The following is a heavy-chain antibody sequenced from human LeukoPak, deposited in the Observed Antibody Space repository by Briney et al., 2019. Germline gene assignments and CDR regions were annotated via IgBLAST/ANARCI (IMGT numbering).Heavy chain of an antibody. CDR2: IYYSGST. CDR1: GGSISSSSYY. D-gene: IGHD2-15*01. CDR3: ARERVFSGAGAFDI. V-gene: IGHV4-39*07. Sequence: SETLSLTCTVSGGSISSSSYYWGWIRQPPGKGLEWIGSIYYSGSTYYNPSLKSRVTISVDTSKNQFSLKLSSVTAADTAVYYCARERVFSGAGAFDIWGQGTMVTVSS. J-gene: IGHJ3*02.